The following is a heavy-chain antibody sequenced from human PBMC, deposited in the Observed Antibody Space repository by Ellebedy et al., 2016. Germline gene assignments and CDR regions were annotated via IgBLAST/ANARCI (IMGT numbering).Heavy chain of an antibody. J-gene: IGHJ4*02. CDR1: GFTVSSNY. CDR3: ARFGPFADSYGFDY. Sequence: GGSLRLSCAASGFTVSSNYMSWVRQAPGKGLEWVSVIYSGGSTYYADSVKGRFTISRDNSKNTLYLQMNSLRAEDTAVYYCARFGPFADSYGFDYWGQGTLVTVSS. CDR2: IYSGGST. D-gene: IGHD5-18*01. V-gene: IGHV3-66*01.